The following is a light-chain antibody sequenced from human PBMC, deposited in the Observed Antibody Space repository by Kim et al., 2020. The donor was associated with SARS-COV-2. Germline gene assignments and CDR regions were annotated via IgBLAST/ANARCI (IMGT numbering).Light chain of an antibody. CDR2: YDG. CDR3: QVWDSSSERVV. CDR1: NIGSKS. J-gene: IGLJ2*01. Sequence: SYELTQPPSVSVAPGKTARIPCWGNNIGSKSAHWYQQRPGQAPVLVIYYDGDRPSGIPERISGSNSGNTATLIISRVEAGDEADYYCQVWDSSSERVVFGGGTQVTVL. V-gene: IGLV3-21*04.